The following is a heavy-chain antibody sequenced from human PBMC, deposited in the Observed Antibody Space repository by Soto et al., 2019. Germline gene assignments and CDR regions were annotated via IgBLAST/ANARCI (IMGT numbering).Heavy chain of an antibody. D-gene: IGHD1-26*01. CDR2: IYYSGAT. CDR1: GDSISVSGDSNNNHY. V-gene: IGHV4-61*01. CDR3: ARAMGDWETYYYYYVLDV. Sequence: SETLSLTCTVSGDSISVSGDSNNNHYWSWVLQPPGKGLEWIGSIYYSGATNYNPSLSSRVTMSADTPKNKFSLNLSLVTAADTAIYYCARAMGDWETYYYYYVLDVWGQGTTVTVSS. J-gene: IGHJ6*02.